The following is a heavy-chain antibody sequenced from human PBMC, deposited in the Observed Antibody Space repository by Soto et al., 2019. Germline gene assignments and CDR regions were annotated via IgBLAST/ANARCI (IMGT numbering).Heavy chain of an antibody. CDR3: ARGSEDYYYGSGIVQNWFDP. CDR1: GYTFTSYG. CDR2: ISAYNGNT. V-gene: IGHV1-18*01. D-gene: IGHD3-10*01. Sequence: ASVKVSGKASGYTFTSYGISWVRQAPGQGLEWMGWISAYNGNTNYAQKLQGRVTMTTDTSTSTAYMELRSLRSDDTAVYYCARGSEDYYYGSGIVQNWFDPWGQGTLVTVSS. J-gene: IGHJ5*02.